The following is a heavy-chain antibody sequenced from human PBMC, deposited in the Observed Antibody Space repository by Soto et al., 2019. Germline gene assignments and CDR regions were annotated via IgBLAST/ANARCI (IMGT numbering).Heavy chain of an antibody. CDR1: GGSISSSNW. V-gene: IGHV4-4*02. Sequence: KTSETLSLTXAVSGGSISSSNWWSWVRQPPGKGLEWIGEIYHSGSTNYNPSLKSRVTISVDKSKNQFSLKLSSVTAADTAVYYCARGGSSSQYNWFDPWGQGTLVTVSS. J-gene: IGHJ5*02. CDR3: ARGGSSSQYNWFDP. CDR2: IYHSGST. D-gene: IGHD6-13*01.